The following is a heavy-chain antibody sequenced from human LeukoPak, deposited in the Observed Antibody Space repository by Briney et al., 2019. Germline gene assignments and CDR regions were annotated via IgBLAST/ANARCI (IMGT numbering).Heavy chain of an antibody. J-gene: IGHJ1*01. V-gene: IGHV1-8*01. D-gene: IGHD3-22*01. CDR3: ARGVRDSSGREYFQH. CDR2: MNPNSGNT. CDR1: GYTFTSYD. Sequence: ASVKVSCKASGYTFTSYDINWVRQATGQGLEWMGWMNPNSGNTGYAQQFQGRVTMTRNTSINTAYMELTRLRSEDTAVFYCARGVRDSSGREYFQHWGQGTVVTVSS.